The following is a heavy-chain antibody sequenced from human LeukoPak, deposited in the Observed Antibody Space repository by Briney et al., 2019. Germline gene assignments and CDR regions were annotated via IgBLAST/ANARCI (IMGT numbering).Heavy chain of an antibody. V-gene: IGHV3-23*01. CDR1: GFTFSTNA. CDR3: AKDDHGGSGWRDYYDY. J-gene: IGHJ4*02. CDR2: ISGSGGST. D-gene: IGHD6-19*01. Sequence: PGGSLRLSCAASGFTFSTNAMTWVRQAPGKGLEWVSAISGSGGSTYYADSVKGRFTISRANSRNTLSLQMNSRRAEDTAVYYCAKDDHGGSGWRDYYDYWGQGTLVTVSS.